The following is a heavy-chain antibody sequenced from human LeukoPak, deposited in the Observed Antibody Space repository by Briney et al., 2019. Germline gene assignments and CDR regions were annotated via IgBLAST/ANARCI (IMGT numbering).Heavy chain of an antibody. CDR1: GFTFSSYW. J-gene: IGHJ4*02. D-gene: IGHD2-2*01. CDR3: AKAPGYCSSTSCPVDY. V-gene: IGHV3-7*01. Sequence: GGSLRLSCAASGFTFSSYWMSWVRQAPGKGLEWVANIKQDGSEKYYVDSVKGRFTISRDNAKNSLYLQMNSLRAEDTAVYYCAKAPGYCSSTSCPVDYWGQGTLVTVSS. CDR2: IKQDGSEK.